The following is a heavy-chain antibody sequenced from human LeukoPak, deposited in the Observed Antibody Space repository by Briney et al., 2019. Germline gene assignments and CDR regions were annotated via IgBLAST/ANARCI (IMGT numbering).Heavy chain of an antibody. V-gene: IGHV4-34*01. D-gene: IGHD6-19*01. CDR1: GGSFDGYS. Sequence: SETLSLTCAIYGGSFDGYSWSWIRQSPGKGLEWIGEINLGGSTNYNPSLKSRVTMTIDTSKNQFSLKLSSVTAADTAVYYCARDLGIAVAGTLDPWGQGTLVTVSS. CDR3: ARDLGIAVAGTLDP. J-gene: IGHJ5*02. CDR2: INLGGST.